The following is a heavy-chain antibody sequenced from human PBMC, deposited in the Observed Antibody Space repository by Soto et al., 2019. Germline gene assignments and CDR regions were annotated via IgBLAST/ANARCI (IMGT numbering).Heavy chain of an antibody. Sequence: QVQLVESGGGVVQPGRSLRLSFAASGFTFSSYAMHWVRQAPGKGLEWVAVISYEGSNKYYADSVKGRFTISRDNSKNTLYLQMNSLRAEDTAVYYCARAPGSTVTTPTDYWGQGTLVTVSS. V-gene: IGHV3-30-3*01. CDR1: GFTFSSYA. CDR3: ARAPGSTVTTPTDY. D-gene: IGHD4-17*01. J-gene: IGHJ4*02. CDR2: ISYEGSNK.